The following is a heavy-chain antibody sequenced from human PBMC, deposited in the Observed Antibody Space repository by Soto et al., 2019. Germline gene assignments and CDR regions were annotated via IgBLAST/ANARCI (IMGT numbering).Heavy chain of an antibody. V-gene: IGHV3-30*18. CDR1: GFTFSSYG. Sequence: QVQLVESGGGAVQPGRSLRLSCAASGFTFSSYGMHWVRQAPGKGLEWVAVISYDGSNKYYADSVKGRFTISRDNSKNTLYLQMNSLRAEDTAVYYCAKEKGIAVAGGFDYWGQGTLVTVSS. CDR2: ISYDGSNK. D-gene: IGHD6-19*01. CDR3: AKEKGIAVAGGFDY. J-gene: IGHJ4*02.